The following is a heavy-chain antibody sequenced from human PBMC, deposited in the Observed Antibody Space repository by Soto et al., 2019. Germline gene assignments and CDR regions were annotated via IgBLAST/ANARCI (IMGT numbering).Heavy chain of an antibody. CDR3: ARDWAPTVIPAFTHY. D-gene: IGHD2-15*01. CDR2: ISYDGSNK. V-gene: IGHV3-30-3*01. Sequence: GSLRLSCAASGFTFSSYAMHWVRQAPGKGLEWVAVISYDGSNKYYADSVKGRFTISGDNSKNTLYLQMNSLRAEDTAVYYCARDWAPTVIPAFTHYWGQGTLVTVSS. J-gene: IGHJ4*02. CDR1: GFTFSSYA.